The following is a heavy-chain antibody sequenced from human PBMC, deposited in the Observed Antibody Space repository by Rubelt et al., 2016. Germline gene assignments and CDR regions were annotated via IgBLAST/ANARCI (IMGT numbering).Heavy chain of an antibody. CDR2: IDPSDSYT. V-gene: IGHV5-10-1*01. CDR1: GYSFTSYW. CDR3: AIYDFWSGYYLDY. Sequence: EVQLVQSGAEVKKPGESLKISCKGSGYSFTSYWISWVRQMPGKGLEWMGRIDPSDSYTNYSPSFQGHVTSSAEKSISTAYLQWSSLKASDTAMYYCAIYDFWSGYYLDYWGRGTLVTVSS. J-gene: IGHJ4*02. D-gene: IGHD3-3*01.